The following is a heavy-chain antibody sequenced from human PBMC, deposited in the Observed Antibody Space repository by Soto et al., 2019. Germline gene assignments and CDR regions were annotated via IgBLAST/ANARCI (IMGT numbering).Heavy chain of an antibody. V-gene: IGHV4-59*01. J-gene: IGHJ4*02. D-gene: IGHD3-10*01. Sequence: PSETLSLTCTVSGGSISSYYWSWIRQPPGKGLEWIGYIYYSGSTNYNPSLKSRVTISVDTSKNQFSLKLSSVTAADTAVYYCARVGELLPFDYWGQGTLVTVSS. CDR2: IYYSGST. CDR1: GGSISSYY. CDR3: ARVGELLPFDY.